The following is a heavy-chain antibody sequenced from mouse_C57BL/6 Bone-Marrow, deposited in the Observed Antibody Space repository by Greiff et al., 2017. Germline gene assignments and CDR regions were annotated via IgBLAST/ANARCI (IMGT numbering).Heavy chain of an antibody. D-gene: IGHD1-1*02. CDR3: VRGGLYFDY. CDR2: IRSKSNNYAT. CDR1: GFSFNTYA. J-gene: IGHJ2*01. V-gene: IGHV10-1*01. Sequence: DVQLVESGGGLVQPKGSLKLSCAASGFSFNTYAMNWVRQAPGKGLEWVARIRSKSNNYATYYADSVKDRFTISRDDSESMLYLQMNNLKTEDTAMYYCVRGGLYFDYWGQGTTLTVSS.